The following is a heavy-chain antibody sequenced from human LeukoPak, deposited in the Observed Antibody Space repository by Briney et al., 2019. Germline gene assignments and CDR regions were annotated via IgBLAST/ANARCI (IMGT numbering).Heavy chain of an antibody. V-gene: IGHV4-39*01. CDR1: GGSISSSSYY. Sequence: SETLSLTCTVSGGSISSSSYYWGWIRQPPGKGLEWIGSIYYSGSTYYNPSLKSRVTISVDTSKNQFSLKLSSVTAADTAVYYCARQGVLRYFDYWGQGTLVTVSS. CDR3: ARQGVLRYFDY. J-gene: IGHJ4*02. CDR2: IYYSGST.